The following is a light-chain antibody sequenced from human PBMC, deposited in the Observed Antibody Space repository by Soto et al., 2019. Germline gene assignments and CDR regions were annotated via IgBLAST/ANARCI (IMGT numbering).Light chain of an antibody. V-gene: IGKV1-39*01. Sequence: IPITHSPSSLSALVLYSVTVTCRASQPIGTSLHWYQQKAGKAPKVLISAATKLQSGVPSRFTGGGSGTDFTLTISNLQPEDSATYYCQQGYNTFWTFGRGTKVDI. J-gene: IGKJ1*01. CDR3: QQGYNTFWT. CDR1: QPIGTS. CDR2: AAT.